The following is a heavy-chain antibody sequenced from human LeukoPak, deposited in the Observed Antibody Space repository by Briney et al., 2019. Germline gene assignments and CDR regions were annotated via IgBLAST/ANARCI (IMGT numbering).Heavy chain of an antibody. CDR3: ARHVTPGGYSYGGDFDY. CDR2: IYPGDSDT. Sequence: GESLKISCKGSGYSFTRYWIGWVRQMPGKGLEWMGIIYPGDSDTRYSPSFQGQVTISADKSISTAYLQWSSLKASDTAMYYCARHVTPGGYSYGGDFDYWGQGTLVTASS. D-gene: IGHD5-18*01. CDR1: GYSFTRYW. J-gene: IGHJ4*02. V-gene: IGHV5-51*01.